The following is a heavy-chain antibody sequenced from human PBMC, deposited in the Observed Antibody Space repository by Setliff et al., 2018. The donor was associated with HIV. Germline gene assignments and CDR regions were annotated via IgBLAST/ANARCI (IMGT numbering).Heavy chain of an antibody. CDR3: ARGVVDYDFWSGSGDYYYMDV. CDR1: GGSIGSGYYY. J-gene: IGHJ6*03. CDR2: IYTSGST. Sequence: SETLSLTCTVSGGSIGSGYYYWSWIRQPAGKGLEWIGHIYTSGSTNYNPSLKSRLSMSIDTSKNQFSLKMSSVTAADTAVYYCARGVVDYDFWSGSGDYYYMDVWGKGTTVTVSS. D-gene: IGHD3-3*01. V-gene: IGHV4-61*09.